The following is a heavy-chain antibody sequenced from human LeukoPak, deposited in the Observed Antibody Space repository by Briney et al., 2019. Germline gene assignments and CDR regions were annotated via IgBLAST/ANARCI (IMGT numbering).Heavy chain of an antibody. CDR2: INWNGGST. CDR3: ARDLGYDFWSGSEYAFDI. V-gene: IGHV3-20*04. Sequence: GGSLRLSCAASGFTFDDYGMSWVRQAPGKGLEWVSGINWNGGSTGYADSVKGRLTISRDNAKISLYLQMNSLRAEDTALYYCARDLGYDFWSGSEYAFDIWGQGTMVTVSS. J-gene: IGHJ3*02. CDR1: GFTFDDYG. D-gene: IGHD3-3*01.